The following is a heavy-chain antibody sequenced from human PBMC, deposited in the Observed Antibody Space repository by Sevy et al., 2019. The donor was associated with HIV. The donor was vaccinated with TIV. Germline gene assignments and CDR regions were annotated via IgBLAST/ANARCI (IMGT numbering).Heavy chain of an antibody. CDR2: ISGSGDST. D-gene: IGHD6-13*01. CDR1: GFTFSSYA. J-gene: IGHJ4*02. Sequence: GGSLRLSCAASGFTFSSYAMGWVRQAPGKGLEWVSGISGSGDSTYYVDFVRGRFTISRDNSKNTLFLQMNSLRAEDTGLYFCAKVVQQLVRGFFDYWGQGSLVTVSS. CDR3: AKVVQQLVRGFFDY. V-gene: IGHV3-23*01.